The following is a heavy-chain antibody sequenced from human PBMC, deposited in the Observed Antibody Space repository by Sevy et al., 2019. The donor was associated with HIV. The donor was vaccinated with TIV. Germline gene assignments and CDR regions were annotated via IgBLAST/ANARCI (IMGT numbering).Heavy chain of an antibody. CDR3: GGGGGERRGWGTFDY. J-gene: IGHJ4*02. V-gene: IGHV1-2*05. CDR1: GYFFTGYY. Sequence: ASVKVSCKASGYFFTGYYLHWVRQTPGQGLEWMGRINPNSGGTNYAQNFQGRVTMTRDTSISTAYMELSRLRSDDTGVYYWGGGGGERRGWGTFDYWGQGTLVTVSS. D-gene: IGHD3-16*01. CDR2: INPNSGGT.